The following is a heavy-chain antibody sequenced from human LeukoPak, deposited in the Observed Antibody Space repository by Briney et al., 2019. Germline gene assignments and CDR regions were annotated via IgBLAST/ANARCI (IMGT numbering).Heavy chain of an antibody. CDR3: ARGTTDGYSYGRFDY. V-gene: IGHV4-31*03. J-gene: IGHJ4*02. Sequence: SETLSLTCNVSGGSISSGGFYWSWIRQHPGKGLEWLGYIYYSGTTYYNPSLKSRVTFSVDTSKNQFSLKLNPVTAADTALYYCARGTTDGYSYGRFDYWGQGTLVTVSS. D-gene: IGHD5-18*01. CDR1: GGSISSGGFY. CDR2: IYYSGTT.